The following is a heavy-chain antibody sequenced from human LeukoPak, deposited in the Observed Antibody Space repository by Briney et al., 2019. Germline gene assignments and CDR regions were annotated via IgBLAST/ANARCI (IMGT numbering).Heavy chain of an antibody. CDR3: AGDTAWNFDL. J-gene: IGHJ2*01. V-gene: IGHV3-21*01. CDR1: GLTFNSYS. Sequence: GGSLRLSGAASGLTFNSYSLNWVRQAPGKGLEWVSSISSSSSYIYYGDSVKGRFTISRDNAKNSLYLQMNSLRAEDTAVYYCAGDTAWNFDLGGRGTLVTVSS. CDR2: ISSSSSYI. D-gene: IGHD4-17*01.